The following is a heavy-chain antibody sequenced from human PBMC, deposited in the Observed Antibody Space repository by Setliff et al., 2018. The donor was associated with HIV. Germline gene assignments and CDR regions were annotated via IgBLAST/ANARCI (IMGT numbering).Heavy chain of an antibody. CDR3: ARGEDHYMPF. CDR2: ITVGDGNT. D-gene: IGHD4-4*01. CDR1: GYTFTGYY. V-gene: IGHV1-3*01. Sequence: ASVKVSCKASGYTFTGYYMHWVRQAPGQGLEWMGRITVGDGNTKYSQKFQGRVTITRDTSASTAYMELSNLKSEDTAIYYCARGEDHYMPFWGQGTLVTVSS. J-gene: IGHJ4*02.